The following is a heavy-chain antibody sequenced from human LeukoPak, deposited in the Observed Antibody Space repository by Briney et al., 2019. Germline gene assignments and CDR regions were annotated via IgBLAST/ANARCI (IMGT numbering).Heavy chain of an antibody. V-gene: IGHV3-21*01. J-gene: IGHJ4*02. CDR3: ARDGSYYGQYYFDY. Sequence: GGSLRLSCAASGFTFGPYTMNWVRQAPGKGLEWVASITSTSRYIYYADSLKGRFTISRDNAQNSLYLQMNRLIVEDTAVYYCARDGSYYGQYYFDYWGRGTLVSVSS. CDR1: GFTFGPYT. D-gene: IGHD1-26*01. CDR2: ITSTSRYI.